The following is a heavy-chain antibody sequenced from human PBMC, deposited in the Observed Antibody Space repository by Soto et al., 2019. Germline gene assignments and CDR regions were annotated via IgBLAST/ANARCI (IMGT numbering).Heavy chain of an antibody. CDR2: IIPIFGTA. V-gene: IGHV1-69*01. D-gene: IGHD1-26*01. CDR1: GGTFSSYS. Sequence: QVQLVQSGAEVKKPGSSVKVSCKASGGTFSSYSINWVRQAPGQGLEWMGEIIPIFGTANYAQKFQGRVTITADESTSTAYMELRSRSSEDTAVYYCARDGGRHSGGIDYWGQGTLVTVSS. J-gene: IGHJ4*02. CDR3: ARDGGRHSGGIDY.